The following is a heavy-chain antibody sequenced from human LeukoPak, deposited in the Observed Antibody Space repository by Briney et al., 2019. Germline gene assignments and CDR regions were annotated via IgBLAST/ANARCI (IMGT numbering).Heavy chain of an antibody. CDR3: ARGRYCSETSCSDFDS. CDR2: INPNSGGT. CDR1: GYTFTDYY. J-gene: IGHJ4*02. Sequence: WSSVKVSCKASGYTFTDYYMHWVRQAPGPGLEWMGWINPNSGGTDYAQKFQGRVTMIRDTSISTAYMELSRLTSDDTAVYYCARGRYCSETSCSDFDSWGQGTLVTVSS. D-gene: IGHD2-2*01. V-gene: IGHV1-2*02.